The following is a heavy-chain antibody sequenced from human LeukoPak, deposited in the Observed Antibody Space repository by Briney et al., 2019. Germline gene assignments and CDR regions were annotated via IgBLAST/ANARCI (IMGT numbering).Heavy chain of an antibody. V-gene: IGHV1-2*02. CDR3: AKGDSSSVPQKGPDY. D-gene: IGHD6-13*01. J-gene: IGHJ4*02. CDR1: GYTFTGHY. CDR2: INPNSGGT. Sequence: ASVKVSCKASGYTFTGHYMHWVRQAPGQGLEWMGLINPNSGGTNDAQNFPGRVTMTRDTSISTAYMELSRLRSDDTAVYYCAKGDSSSVPQKGPDYWGQGTLVTVSS.